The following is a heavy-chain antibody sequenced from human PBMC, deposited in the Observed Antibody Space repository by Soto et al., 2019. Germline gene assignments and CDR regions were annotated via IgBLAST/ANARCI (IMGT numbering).Heavy chain of an antibody. D-gene: IGHD4-17*01. CDR2: IGTAGDT. Sequence: GGSMILSCGASGFNFSGYDMHWVRQDTGKGLEWVSGIGTAGDTYYPGSVKGRFTISRENAKNSLYLQMNSLRAGDTAVYYCARGGLRWSPNYYYGMDVWGQGTTVTVTS. CDR1: GFNFSGYD. J-gene: IGHJ6*02. CDR3: ARGGLRWSPNYYYGMDV. V-gene: IGHV3-13*04.